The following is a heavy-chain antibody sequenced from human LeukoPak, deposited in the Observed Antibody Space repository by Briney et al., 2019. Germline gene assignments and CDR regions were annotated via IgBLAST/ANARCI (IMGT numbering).Heavy chain of an antibody. Sequence: SETLSLTCAVYGGSFSGYYWSWIRQPPGKGLEWIGEINHSGSTNYNPSLKSRVTISVDTSKNQFSLKLSSVTAADTAVYYCARRRLRPPLFDPWGQGTLVTVSS. J-gene: IGHJ5*02. CDR1: GGSFSGYY. CDR2: INHSGST. CDR3: ARRRLRPPLFDP. D-gene: IGHD4-17*01. V-gene: IGHV4-34*01.